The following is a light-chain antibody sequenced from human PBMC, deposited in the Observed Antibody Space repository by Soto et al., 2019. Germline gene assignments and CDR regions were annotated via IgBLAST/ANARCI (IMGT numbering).Light chain of an antibody. J-gene: IGLJ2*01. CDR2: DVS. Sequence: QSALTQPRSVSGSPGQSVTISCTGTSSDVGGYDFVSWYQQPPGKAPKLLIYDVSHRPSGVSDRFSGSKSGNTASLTISGLQAEDEADYYCSSYTTSSTLVVFGGGTKVTVL. V-gene: IGLV2-14*03. CDR3: SSYTTSSTLVV. CDR1: SSDVGGYDF.